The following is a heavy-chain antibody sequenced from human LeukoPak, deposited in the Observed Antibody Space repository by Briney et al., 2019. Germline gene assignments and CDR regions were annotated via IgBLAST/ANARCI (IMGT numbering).Heavy chain of an antibody. D-gene: IGHD5-24*01. CDR2: ISSSGSTI. Sequence: GGSLRLSCAASGFTFSDYYMSWIRQAPGKGLEWVSYISSSGSTIYYADSVKGRFTISRDNAKNSLYLQMNSLRAEDTAAYYCAGEMATIYAPPGTNWGQGTLVTVSS. CDR1: GFTFSDYY. CDR3: AGEMATIYAPPGTN. V-gene: IGHV3-11*01. J-gene: IGHJ4*02.